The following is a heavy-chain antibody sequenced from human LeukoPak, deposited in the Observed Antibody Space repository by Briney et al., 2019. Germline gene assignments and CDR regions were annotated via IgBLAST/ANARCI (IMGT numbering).Heavy chain of an antibody. J-gene: IGHJ5*02. D-gene: IGHD2-2*01. V-gene: IGHV4-34*01. Sequence: SQTLSLTCAVYGGSFSGYYWSWIRQPPGKGLEWIGEINHSGSTNYNPSLKSRVTISVDTSKNQFSLKLSSVTAADTAVYYCARGGPWAFPRYCSSTSCSRIGNWFDPWGQGTLVTASS. CDR1: GGSFSGYY. CDR3: ARGGPWAFPRYCSSTSCSRIGNWFDP. CDR2: INHSGST.